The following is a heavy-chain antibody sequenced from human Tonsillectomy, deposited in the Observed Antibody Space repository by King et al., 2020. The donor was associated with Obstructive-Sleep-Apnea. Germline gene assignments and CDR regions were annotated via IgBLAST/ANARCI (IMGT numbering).Heavy chain of an antibody. J-gene: IGHJ3*02. CDR1: GFTFSSYG. Sequence: VQLQESGGGVVQPGRSMRLSCAASGFTFSSYGMHWVRQAQGKGLEWVAVIWYDGSNKYYADSVKGRFTNSGDKSKNTLYLQMNSLRTEDTAVYYCARGAHIIVGAIGAFDIGSQGTMVTVTS. D-gene: IGHD1-26*01. CDR3: ARGAHIIVGAIGAFDI. CDR2: IWYDGSNK. V-gene: IGHV3-33*01.